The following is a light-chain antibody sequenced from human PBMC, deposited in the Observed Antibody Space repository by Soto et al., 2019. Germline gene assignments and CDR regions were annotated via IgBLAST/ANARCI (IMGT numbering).Light chain of an antibody. Sequence: EIVLTQSPATLSLSPGERATLSCRASQSVSDYLDWYQQKPGQAPRLLIYDAANRAPGIPARFSGGGSGTDFTLSISSLEPDDFVVDDCQHCSNWPITFGQGRRLEIK. CDR1: QSVSDY. V-gene: IGKV3-11*01. J-gene: IGKJ5*01. CDR2: DAA. CDR3: QHCSNWPIT.